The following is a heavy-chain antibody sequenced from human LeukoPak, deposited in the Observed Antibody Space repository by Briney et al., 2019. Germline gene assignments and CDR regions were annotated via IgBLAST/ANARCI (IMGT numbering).Heavy chain of an antibody. D-gene: IGHD3-22*01. CDR1: GYTFTSYY. J-gene: IGHJ4*02. Sequence: GASVKVSFKASGYTFTSYYMHWVRQAPGQGLEWMGTINPSGGSTNYAQKFQGRVTITADESTSTAYMELSSLRSEDTAVYYCASRLYYDSSGLDYWGQGTLVTVSS. CDR2: INPSGGST. V-gene: IGHV1-46*01. CDR3: ASRLYYDSSGLDY.